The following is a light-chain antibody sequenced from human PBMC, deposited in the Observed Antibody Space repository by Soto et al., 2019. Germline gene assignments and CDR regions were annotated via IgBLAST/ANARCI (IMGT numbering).Light chain of an antibody. CDR2: DVS. CDR1: SSDVGGYNY. J-gene: IGLJ1*01. V-gene: IGLV2-14*03. Sequence: QSALTQPASVSGSPGQSITISCTGTSSDVGGYNYVSWYQRHPGKAPKLMIYDVSDRPSGVSTRFSGSKAGNTASLTISGLQAEDEADYFCSSYTGSSTPYVFGTGTKVTVL. CDR3: SSYTGSSTPYV.